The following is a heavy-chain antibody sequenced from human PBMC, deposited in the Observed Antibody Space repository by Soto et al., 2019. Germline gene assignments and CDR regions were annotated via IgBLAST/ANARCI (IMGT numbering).Heavy chain of an antibody. CDR1: GFTFSDNW. Sequence: EVKVVESGGGLVQPGGSLRLSCAASGFTFSDNWMHWVRQPPGKGPLWVSRISGDASSTSYADSVKGRFTISSDSAKNTVYLQMDSLRVEDTAVYYCTRGGTRTTYWGLFDSWGQGTLVTVSS. CDR2: ISGDASST. V-gene: IGHV3-74*01. D-gene: IGHD7-27*01. CDR3: TRGGTRTTYWGLFDS. J-gene: IGHJ4*02.